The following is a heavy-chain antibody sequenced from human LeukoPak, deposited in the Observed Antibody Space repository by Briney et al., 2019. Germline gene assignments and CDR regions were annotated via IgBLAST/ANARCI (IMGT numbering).Heavy chain of an antibody. CDR1: GYTFTDYY. Sequence: ASVKVSCKASGYTFTDYYMHWVRQAPGQGLEWMGWISPNSGDTNYAQKFQGRVTMTRDTSISTAYMQLSSLRSDDTAVYYRATELSLNWGQGTLVTVSS. V-gene: IGHV1-2*02. CDR2: ISPNSGDT. J-gene: IGHJ4*02. CDR3: ATELSLN.